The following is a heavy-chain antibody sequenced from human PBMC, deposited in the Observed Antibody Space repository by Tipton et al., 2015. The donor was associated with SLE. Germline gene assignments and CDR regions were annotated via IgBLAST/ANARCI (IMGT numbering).Heavy chain of an antibody. CDR3: ARAPGPGGSFGI. J-gene: IGHJ3*02. Sequence: TLSLTCAVSGYSISSGYHWGWIRQPPGKGLEWIGSIYRSGSTYYNPSLKSRVTISVDTSKNQFSLNLRSVTATDTAVYYCARAPGPGGSFGIWGQGTMVTV. D-gene: IGHD1-1*01. CDR2: IYRSGST. V-gene: IGHV4-38-2*01. CDR1: GYSISSGYH.